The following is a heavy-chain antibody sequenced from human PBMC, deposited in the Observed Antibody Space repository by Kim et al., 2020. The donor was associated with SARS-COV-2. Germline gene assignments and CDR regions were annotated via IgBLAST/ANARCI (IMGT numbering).Heavy chain of an antibody. CDR2: ISWNSGSI. CDR1: GFTFDDYA. Sequence: GGSLRLSCAASGFTFDDYAMHWVRQAPGKGLEWVSGISWNSGSIGYADSVKGRFTISRDNAKNSLYLQMNSLRAEDTALYYCAKGGSTSFLDYWGQGTLVTVSS. J-gene: IGHJ4*02. CDR3: AKGGSTSFLDY. D-gene: IGHD2-2*01. V-gene: IGHV3-9*01.